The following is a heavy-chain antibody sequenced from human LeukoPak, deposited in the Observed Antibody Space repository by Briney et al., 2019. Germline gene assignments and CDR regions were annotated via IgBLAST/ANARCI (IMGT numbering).Heavy chain of an antibody. Sequence: SETLSLTCTVSGGSISSGGYYWSWIRQHPGKGLEWIGYIYYSGSTYYNPSLKSRVTISVDTSKNQFSLKLSYVTAADTAVYYCARIGGETSGGFDYWGQGTLVTVSS. D-gene: IGHD3-10*01. CDR1: GGSISSGGYY. V-gene: IGHV4-31*03. CDR2: IYYSGST. J-gene: IGHJ4*02. CDR3: ARIGGETSGGFDY.